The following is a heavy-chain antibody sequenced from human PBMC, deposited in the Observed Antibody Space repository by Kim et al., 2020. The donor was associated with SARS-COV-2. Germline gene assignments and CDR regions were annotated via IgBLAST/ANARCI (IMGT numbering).Heavy chain of an antibody. Sequence: ASVKVSCKASGYTFTRHSIFWLRQAPGQSLEWMGGIGIGSGGAGYSPKFQGRITFNRDTSASTAYLVLSSLSSEDTAVYYCVTEQSQGADLDCWCQGSLVTVYS. CDR2: IGIGSGGA. J-gene: IGHJ4*02. CDR3: VTEQSQGADLDC. CDR1: GYTFTRHS. V-gene: IGHV1-3*04.